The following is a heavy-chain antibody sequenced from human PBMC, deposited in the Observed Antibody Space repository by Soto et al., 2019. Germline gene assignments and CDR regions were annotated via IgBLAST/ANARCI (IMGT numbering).Heavy chain of an antibody. CDR2: IYWDDDK. D-gene: IGHD1-26*01. J-gene: IGHJ4*02. V-gene: IGHV2-5*02. CDR3: AHRIYRPRSVYFDY. CDR1: GFSLSTRGVA. Sequence: SGPTLANPTHPLTLTCTFYGFSLSTRGVALGWIRQPPGKGLEWLAHIYWDDDKRYSPSLKSRLTITKDTSKNQVVLTMTNMDPVDTATYYCAHRIYRPRSVYFDYWGQGTLVTVSS.